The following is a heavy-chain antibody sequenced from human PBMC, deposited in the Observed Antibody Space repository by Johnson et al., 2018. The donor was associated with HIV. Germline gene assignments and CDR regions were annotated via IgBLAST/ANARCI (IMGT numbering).Heavy chain of an antibody. Sequence: VQLVESGGGVVQPGRSLRLSCAASGFTFDDYAMHWVRQAPGKGLEWVSGISWNSGSIGYADSVKGRFTISRDNSKNTLFLQMNSLRAEDTAVYYCAKPITMEVDIWGQGTTVSVSS. CDR3: AKPITMEVDI. J-gene: IGHJ3*02. CDR1: GFTFDDYA. V-gene: IGHV3-9*01. D-gene: IGHD3-10*01. CDR2: ISWNSGSI.